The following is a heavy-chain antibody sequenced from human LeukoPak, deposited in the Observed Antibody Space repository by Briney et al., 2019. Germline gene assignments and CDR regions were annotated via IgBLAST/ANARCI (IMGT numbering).Heavy chain of an antibody. Sequence: PGGSLRLSCAASGFTFSSYAMSWVRQAPGKGLEWVSAISGSGGNTYDADSVKGRFTISRDNSKNTLYLQMNSLRAEDTAVYYCAKVLGVANWADAFDIWGQGTMVTVSS. CDR2: ISGSGGNT. J-gene: IGHJ3*02. D-gene: IGHD7-27*01. CDR1: GFTFSSYA. V-gene: IGHV3-23*01. CDR3: AKVLGVANWADAFDI.